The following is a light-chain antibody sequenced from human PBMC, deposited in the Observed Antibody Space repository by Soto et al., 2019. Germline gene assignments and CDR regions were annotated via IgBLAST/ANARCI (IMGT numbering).Light chain of an antibody. CDR3: QQRSSWPRT. Sequence: EIVLTQSPATLSLSPGKRATLSCRASQSGDSHLLWYQQKPDQAPSLLIYDASNRATGIPARFSGSGSGTDFTLTISSLEPEDFAVYYCQQRSSWPRTFGQGTKVEIK. CDR1: QSGDSH. J-gene: IGKJ1*01. V-gene: IGKV3-11*01. CDR2: DAS.